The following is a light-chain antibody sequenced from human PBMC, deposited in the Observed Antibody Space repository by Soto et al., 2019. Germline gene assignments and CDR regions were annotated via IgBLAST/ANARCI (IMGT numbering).Light chain of an antibody. Sequence: ETLMTQSPATLSVSPGERATLSCRASQSVSSTLAWYQQKPGQAPRLLIYGASTRATGVPARFSGSGSGTEFTLTISSLQSEDFAVYYCQQYNNWPETFGQGTKVDIK. V-gene: IGKV3-15*01. CDR1: QSVSST. J-gene: IGKJ1*01. CDR2: GAS. CDR3: QQYNNWPET.